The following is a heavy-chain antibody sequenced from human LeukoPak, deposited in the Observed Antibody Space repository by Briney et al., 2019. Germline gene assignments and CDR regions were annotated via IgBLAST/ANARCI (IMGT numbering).Heavy chain of an antibody. CDR3: ARSSSAGGWGGWFAP. J-gene: IGHJ5*02. V-gene: IGHV4-59*01. Sequence: PSGTLSLTCTVSGASISSYYWSWIRQPHGKGLQWIGYIYYTGTTNYNPSLTSRVTISADASKNQCSRKLSPLTAADTAVYYCARSSSAGGWGGWFAPWGQGTLVTVSS. CDR1: GASISSYY. D-gene: IGHD2-15*01. CDR2: IYYTGTT.